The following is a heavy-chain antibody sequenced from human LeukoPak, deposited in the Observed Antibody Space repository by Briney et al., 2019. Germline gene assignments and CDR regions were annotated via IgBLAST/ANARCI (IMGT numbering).Heavy chain of an antibody. CDR3: ARHIYYYDSSGYYYGDLGYFDY. D-gene: IGHD3-22*01. CDR2: IYPGDSDT. Sequence: GESLKISCKGSGYSFTSYWIGWVRQLPGKGLEWMGIIYPGDSDTRYSPSFQGQVTFSADKSISTAYLQWSSLKASDTAMYYCARHIYYYDSSGYYYGDLGYFDYWGQGTLVTVSS. CDR1: GYSFTSYW. J-gene: IGHJ4*02. V-gene: IGHV5-51*01.